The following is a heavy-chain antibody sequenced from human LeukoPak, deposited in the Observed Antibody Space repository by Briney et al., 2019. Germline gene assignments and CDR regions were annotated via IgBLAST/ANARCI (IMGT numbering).Heavy chain of an antibody. CDR1: GFTFSSYN. J-gene: IGHJ6*03. D-gene: IGHD1-26*01. CDR3: ARDPYSGSYGNDYYYYMNV. V-gene: IGHV3-21*01. Sequence: GGSLRLSCAASGFTFSSYNMNWVRQAPGKGLEWVSSITSSSTYIYYADSVKGRFTISRDNARNSLYLQMNSLRAEDTAVYYCARDPYSGSYGNDYYYYMNVWGKGTTVTISS. CDR2: ITSSSTYI.